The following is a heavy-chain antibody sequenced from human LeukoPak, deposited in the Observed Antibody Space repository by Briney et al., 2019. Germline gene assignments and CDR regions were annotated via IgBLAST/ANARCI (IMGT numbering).Heavy chain of an antibody. CDR3: AREAYCGGDCPTFYYYYMDV. J-gene: IGHJ6*03. Sequence: ASVKVSCKASGYTFTGYYMHWVRQAPGQGLEWMGRINPNSGGTNYAQKFQGRVTMTRDTSISTAYMELSRLRSDDTAVYYCAREAYCGGDCPTFYYYYMDVWSKGTTVTVSS. D-gene: IGHD2-21*02. CDR2: INPNSGGT. CDR1: GYTFTGYY. V-gene: IGHV1-2*06.